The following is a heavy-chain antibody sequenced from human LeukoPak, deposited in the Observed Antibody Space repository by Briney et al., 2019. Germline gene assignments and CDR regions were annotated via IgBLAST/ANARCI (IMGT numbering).Heavy chain of an antibody. Sequence: PSETLSLTCGVSGYSISRGYYWAWIRQPPGKGLEWIGTIYHTGSTYYNPSLESRVTISVDTSKNEFSLNLNSVTAADTAVYYCARAGWIITSGNDYWGQGALVTVSS. J-gene: IGHJ4*02. V-gene: IGHV4-38-2*01. D-gene: IGHD3-10*01. CDR2: IYHTGST. CDR3: ARAGWIITSGNDY. CDR1: GYSISRGYY.